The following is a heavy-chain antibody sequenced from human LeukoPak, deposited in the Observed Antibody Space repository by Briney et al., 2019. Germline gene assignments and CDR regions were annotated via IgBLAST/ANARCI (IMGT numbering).Heavy chain of an antibody. Sequence: GSLRLSCAASGFTFSSYSMNWVRQAPGKGLEWVSSICSSSSYIYYADSVKGRFTISRDNAKNSLYLQMNSLRAEDTAVYYCARGPVTMGDYWGQGTLVTVSS. CDR2: ICSSSSYI. D-gene: IGHD4/OR15-4a*01. CDR1: GFTFSSYS. J-gene: IGHJ4*02. V-gene: IGHV3-21*01. CDR3: ARGPVTMGDY.